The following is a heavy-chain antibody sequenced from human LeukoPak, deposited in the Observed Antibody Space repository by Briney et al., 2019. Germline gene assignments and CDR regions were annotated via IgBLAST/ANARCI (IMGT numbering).Heavy chain of an antibody. CDR3: ARDVYSIAAAGTFDY. D-gene: IGHD6-13*01. CDR1: GYTFTIYG. V-gene: IGHV1-18*01. J-gene: IGHJ4*02. Sequence: ASVKVSCKASGYTFTIYGISWVRQAPGQGLEWMGWISAYNGNTNYAQKLQGRVTTTTDTSTSTAYMELRSLRSDDTAVYYCARDVYSIAAAGTFDYWGQGTLVTVSS. CDR2: ISAYNGNT.